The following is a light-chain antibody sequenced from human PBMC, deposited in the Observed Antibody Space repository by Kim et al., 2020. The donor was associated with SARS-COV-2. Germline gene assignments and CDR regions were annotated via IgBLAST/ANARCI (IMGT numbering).Light chain of an antibody. V-gene: IGKV3-11*01. Sequence: VVRQSPPPLSLSPGQRATLSCRASQSVATYLAWYQQRPGQAPRLLIYDASKRATGIPARFRGSGSGTDFTLTIGTLEPEDSAVYYCQQRGNFGHVTRLDIK. CDR2: DAS. CDR3: QQRGN. J-gene: IGKJ5*01. CDR1: QSVATY.